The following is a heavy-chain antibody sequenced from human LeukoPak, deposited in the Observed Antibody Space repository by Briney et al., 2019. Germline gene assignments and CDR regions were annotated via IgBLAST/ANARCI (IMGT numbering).Heavy chain of an antibody. J-gene: IGHJ4*02. CDR3: ARDPPYSSSWLFDY. V-gene: IGHV1-18*01. CDR2: ISGYNGNT. CDR1: GYTFTSYG. D-gene: IGHD6-13*01. Sequence: ASVKVSCKASGYTFTSYGISWVRQAPGQGLEWMGWISGYNGNTNYAQRYQGRVTMTTDTSTSTAYMEVRSLRSDDTAVYYCARDPPYSSSWLFDYWGQGTLVTVSS.